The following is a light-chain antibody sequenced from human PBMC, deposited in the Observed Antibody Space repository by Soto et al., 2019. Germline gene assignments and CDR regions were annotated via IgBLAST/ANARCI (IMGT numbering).Light chain of an antibody. CDR1: QSVSSD. Sequence: EIVMTQSPANLSASPGERATLPCRTSQSVSSDLAWYQQKPGQAPRLLIYGVSTRASGVSARFSGSGSGTEFTLTISSLQSEDAAVYYCQQYNNWPPITFGQGTRPEIK. J-gene: IGKJ5*01. CDR3: QQYNNWPPIT. CDR2: GVS. V-gene: IGKV3-15*01.